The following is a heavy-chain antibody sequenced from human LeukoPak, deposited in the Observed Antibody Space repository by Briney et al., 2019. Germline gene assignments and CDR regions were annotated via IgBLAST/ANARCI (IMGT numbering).Heavy chain of an antibody. J-gene: IGHJ6*03. D-gene: IGHD3-10*01. Sequence: GGSLRLSCAASGFTFSSYSMNWVRQAPGKGLEWVSYISSSSSTIYYADSVKGRFTISRDNAKNSLYLQMNSLRAEDTAVYYCARGGGSGSYYNDFFGYYYYMDVWGKGTTVTISS. V-gene: IGHV3-48*01. CDR1: GFTFSSYS. CDR3: ARGGGSGSYYNDFFGYYYYMDV. CDR2: ISSSSSTI.